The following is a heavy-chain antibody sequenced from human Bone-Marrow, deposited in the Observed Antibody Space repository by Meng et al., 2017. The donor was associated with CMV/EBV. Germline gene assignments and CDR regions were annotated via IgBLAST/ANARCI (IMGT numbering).Heavy chain of an antibody. CDR2: INPNSGGT. CDR3: ARREGGYSYGYYYYGMDV. V-gene: IGHV1-2*02. J-gene: IGHJ6*02. D-gene: IGHD5-18*01. CDR1: GGTFSSYA. Sequence: ASVKVSCKASGGTFSSYAISWVRQAPGQGLEWMGWINPNSGGTNYAQKFQGRVTMTRDTSISTAYMELSRLRSDDTAVYYCARREGGYSYGYYYYGMDVWGQGTTVTSP.